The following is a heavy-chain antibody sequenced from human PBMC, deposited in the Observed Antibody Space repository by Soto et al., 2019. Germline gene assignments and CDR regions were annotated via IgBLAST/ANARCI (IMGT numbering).Heavy chain of an antibody. V-gene: IGHV3-48*02. D-gene: IGHD7-27*01. CDR3: AKNASWGLDYFDS. CDR1: GFTFSSYS. J-gene: IGHJ4*02. Sequence: EVQLVESGGDLVQPGGSLRLSCAASGFTFSSYSMTWVRQAPGKGLECVAYISGSDNAIVYAESVRGRFTVSRDNVRSLLYLQMSSLRDEDTAIYYCAKNASWGLDYFDSWRQGTLVTVSS. CDR2: ISGSDNAI.